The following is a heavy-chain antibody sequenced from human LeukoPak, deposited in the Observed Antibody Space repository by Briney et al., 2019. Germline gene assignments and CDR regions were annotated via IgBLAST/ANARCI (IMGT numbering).Heavy chain of an antibody. CDR2: TNWDGGRT. D-gene: IGHD3-10*01. CDR3: ARGRPGYYGSGRWYFDY. Sequence: GGSLRLSCAASGFTFDDYAMSWVRQTPGKGLEWVSGTNWDGGRTGYADSVKGRFTISRDNAKNSLYLQMNSLRVEDTAVYYCARGRPGYYGSGRWYFDYWGQGTLVTVSS. J-gene: IGHJ4*02. CDR1: GFTFDDYA. V-gene: IGHV3-20*04.